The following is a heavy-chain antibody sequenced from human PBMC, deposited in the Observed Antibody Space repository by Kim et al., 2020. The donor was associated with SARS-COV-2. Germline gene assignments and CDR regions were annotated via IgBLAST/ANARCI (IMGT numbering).Heavy chain of an antibody. V-gene: IGHV5-10-1*01. CDR3: ARLDRTFFDY. CDR2: YT. D-gene: IGHD3-22*01. Sequence: YTNYSPSFQGHVTISADKSISTAYLQWSRLKASDTAMYYCARLDRTFFDYWGQGTLVTVSS. J-gene: IGHJ4*02.